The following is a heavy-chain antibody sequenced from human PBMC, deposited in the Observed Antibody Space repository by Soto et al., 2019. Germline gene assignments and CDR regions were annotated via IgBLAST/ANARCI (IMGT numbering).Heavy chain of an antibody. D-gene: IGHD2-15*01. Sequence: ASVKVSCKASGYTFTSYGISWVRQAPGQGLEWMEWISAYNGNTNYAQKLQGRVTMTTDTSTSTAYMELRSLRSEDTAVYYCETGFQVVVAATRDYFDYWGQGTLVTVSS. CDR2: ISAYNGNT. CDR3: ETGFQVVVAATRDYFDY. CDR1: GYTFTSYG. V-gene: IGHV1-18*01. J-gene: IGHJ4*02.